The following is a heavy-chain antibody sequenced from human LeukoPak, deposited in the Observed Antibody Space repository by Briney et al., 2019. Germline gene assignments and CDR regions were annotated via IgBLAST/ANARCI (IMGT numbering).Heavy chain of an antibody. V-gene: IGHV3-48*01. CDR3: ARGPGAKQQLVRAFDY. CDR1: GFTFSSYS. J-gene: IGHJ4*02. Sequence: PGGSLRLSCAASGFTFSSYSMNWVRQAPGKGLEWVSYISSSSSTIYYADSVKGRFTISRDNAKNSLYLQMNSLRAEDTAVYYCARGPGAKQQLVRAFDYWGQGTLVTVSS. D-gene: IGHD6-13*01. CDR2: ISSSSSTI.